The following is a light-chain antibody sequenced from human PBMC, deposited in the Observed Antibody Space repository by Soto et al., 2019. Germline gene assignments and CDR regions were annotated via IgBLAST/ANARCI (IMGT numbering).Light chain of an antibody. CDR3: CSYAGSSSVL. J-gene: IGLJ2*01. CDR1: SSDVGIYNR. CDR2: EDT. Sequence: QSVLTQPASVSGSPGQSITISCTGTSSDVGIYNRVSWYQQHPDKAPKLMIYEDTKRPSGVSDRFSGSKSGNTASLTISGLQAEDEAVYHCCSYAGSSSVLFGGGTKVTVL. V-gene: IGLV2-23*01.